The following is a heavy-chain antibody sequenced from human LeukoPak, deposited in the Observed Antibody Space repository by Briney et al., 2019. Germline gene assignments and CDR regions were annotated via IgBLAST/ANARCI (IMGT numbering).Heavy chain of an antibody. CDR3: ARSSTGSYFDY. CDR1: GDSLSRYY. V-gene: IGHV4-59*01. CDR2: MYYSGST. J-gene: IGHJ4*02. D-gene: IGHD3-3*02. Sequence: PSETLSLTCTVSGDSLSRYYRSWIRQPPGKRLEWIGYMYYSGSTKYNPSLKSRVTISAKTSKNQSFLKLSSVSTADTAGYYCARSSTGSYFDYWGQGTLVTVSS.